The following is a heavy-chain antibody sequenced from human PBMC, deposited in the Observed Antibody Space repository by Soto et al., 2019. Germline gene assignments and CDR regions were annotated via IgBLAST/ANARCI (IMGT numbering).Heavy chain of an antibody. J-gene: IGHJ6*02. CDR1: GGTFSSYA. D-gene: IGHD2-8*01. CDR2: IIPIFATA. Sequence: QVQLVQSGAEVKKPGSSVKVSCKASGGTFSSYAISWVRQAPGQWLEWMVGIIPIFATANYAEKFQGRVTITADESTSTAYMALSSLRSEAKDVYSCLNGVWGEDYYYGMDVWGQGTTVTVSS. V-gene: IGHV1-69*12. CDR3: LNGVWGEDYYYGMDV.